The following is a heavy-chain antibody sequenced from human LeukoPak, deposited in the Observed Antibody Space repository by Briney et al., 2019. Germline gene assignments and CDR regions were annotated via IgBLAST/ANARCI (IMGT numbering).Heavy chain of an antibody. CDR1: GGSISSTNW. J-gene: IGHJ4*02. V-gene: IGHV4-4*02. Sequence: SGTLSLTCAVSGGSISSTNWWSWVRQPPGKGLEWIGEIFHSGGTNYNPSLKSRISLSVDKSQNQFSLKLNSLTAADTAVYYCAGAFDWLFYWGQGTLVTVSS. CDR2: IFHSGGT. CDR3: AGAFDWLFY. D-gene: IGHD3-9*01.